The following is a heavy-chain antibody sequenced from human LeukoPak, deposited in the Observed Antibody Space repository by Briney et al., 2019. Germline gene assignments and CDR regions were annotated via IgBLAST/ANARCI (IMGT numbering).Heavy chain of an antibody. Sequence: GSLSLSCAASGFTLTNYWMHWVRQAPGKGLVWVSRINSDGSSTTYADSAKGRFTISRDNAKNTLFLQMNTLRAEDTAVYYCARDRYDILTGYNPLGAFDMWGQGTMVTVSS. CDR3: ARDRYDILTGYNPLGAFDM. D-gene: IGHD3-9*01. CDR1: GFTLTNYW. V-gene: IGHV3-74*01. CDR2: INSDGSST. J-gene: IGHJ3*02.